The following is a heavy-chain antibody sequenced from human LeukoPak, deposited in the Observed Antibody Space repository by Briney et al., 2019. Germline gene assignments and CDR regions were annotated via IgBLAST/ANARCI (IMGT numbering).Heavy chain of an antibody. J-gene: IGHJ4*02. D-gene: IGHD1-26*01. Sequence: GGSLRLSCAASGFTFSAYTMNWVRHAPGKGLEWVSSIKASDNYIYYADSVAGRFTISTDAAQNSLYLQMDSLRAEDTATYYCARSRSMSKNDKNLRYWGQGTLVTVSS. CDR1: GFTFSAYT. CDR2: IKASDNYI. V-gene: IGHV3-21*01. CDR3: ARSRSMSKNDKNLRY.